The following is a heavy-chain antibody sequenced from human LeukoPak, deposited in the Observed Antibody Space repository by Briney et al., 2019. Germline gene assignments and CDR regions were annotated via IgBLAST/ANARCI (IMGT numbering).Heavy chain of an antibody. Sequence: PGRSLRLSCAASGFTVSSDYMSWVRQAPGKGLEWVSVIYSGGSTYYADSVKGRFTISRDKSRNTLYLQMNSLRAEGTAVYYCARDLETDISDAFDIWGQGTMVTVSS. CDR1: GFTVSSDY. V-gene: IGHV3-66*01. D-gene: IGHD3-9*01. CDR3: ARDLETDISDAFDI. J-gene: IGHJ3*02. CDR2: IYSGGST.